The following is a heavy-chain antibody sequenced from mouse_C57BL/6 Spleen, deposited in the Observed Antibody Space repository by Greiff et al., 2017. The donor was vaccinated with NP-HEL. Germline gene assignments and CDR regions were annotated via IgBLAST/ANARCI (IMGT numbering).Heavy chain of an antibody. CDR3: ARANYYEGFAY. CDR2: IYPRDGST. V-gene: IGHV1-85*01. CDR1: GYTFTSYD. D-gene: IGHD1-1*01. Sequence: QVQLKQSGPELVKPGASVKLSCKASGYTFTSYDINWVKQRPGQGLEWIGWIYPRDGSTKYNEKFKGKATLTVDTSSSTAYMELHSLTSEDSAVYFCARANYYEGFAYWGQGTLVTVSA. J-gene: IGHJ3*01.